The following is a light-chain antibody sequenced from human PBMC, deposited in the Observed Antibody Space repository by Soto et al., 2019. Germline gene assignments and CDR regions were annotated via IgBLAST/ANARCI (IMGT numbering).Light chain of an antibody. V-gene: IGLV2-14*01. CDR3: SSYTSSSTPVV. CDR2: EVS. CDR1: SSDVGGYNY. J-gene: IGLJ2*01. Sequence: QSALTQPASVSGSPGQSITISCTGTSSDVGGYNYVSWYQQHPGKAPKLMIYEVSDRPSWVSNRFSGSKSGNTASLTISGLRAEDEADYYCSSYTSSSTPVVFGGGTKLTVL.